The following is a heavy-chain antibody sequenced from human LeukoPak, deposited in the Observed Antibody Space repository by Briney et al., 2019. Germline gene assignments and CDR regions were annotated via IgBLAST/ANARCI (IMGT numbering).Heavy chain of an antibody. V-gene: IGHV3-23*01. J-gene: IGHJ4*02. CDR2: ISGSGGST. CDR3: AKGDTMIVVVILFDY. Sequence: GGSLRLSCAASGFTFSSYAMSWVLQAPGKGLEWVSAISGSGGSTYYADSVKGRFTISRDNSKNTLYLQMNSLRAEDTAVYYCAKGDTMIVVVILFDYWGQGTLVTVSS. CDR1: GFTFSSYA. D-gene: IGHD3-22*01.